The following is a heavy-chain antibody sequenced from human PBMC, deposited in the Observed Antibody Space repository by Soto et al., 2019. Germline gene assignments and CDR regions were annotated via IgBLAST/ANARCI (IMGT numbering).Heavy chain of an antibody. Sequence: SETLSITCTVSGDSISSSSYYWGWIRQPPGKGLEWIGSFYYSGGTYYNPSLTSRVTISVDTSKNQFSLTLSSVTAADTAVYYCARGWGGYFQHWGQGTLVTVSS. V-gene: IGHV4-39*07. CDR3: ARGWGGYFQH. J-gene: IGHJ1*01. D-gene: IGHD7-27*01. CDR1: GDSISSSSYY. CDR2: FYYSGGT.